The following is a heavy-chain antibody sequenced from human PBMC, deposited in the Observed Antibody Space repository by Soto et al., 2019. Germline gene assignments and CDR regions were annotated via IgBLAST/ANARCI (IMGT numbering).Heavy chain of an antibody. CDR3: ARDQCIVATIAH. J-gene: IGHJ4*02. Sequence: PSETLSLTCVISGDSPLNLSAALYWPGQSPARGLEWLGRTYYRSRWYNHYAESVKSRITINPDTSKNQSSLHLKSMTPEDSAVYYCARDQCIVATIAHWGQGTLVTVSS. CDR2: TYYRSRWYN. D-gene: IGHD5-12*01. CDR1: GDSPLNLSAA. V-gene: IGHV6-1*01.